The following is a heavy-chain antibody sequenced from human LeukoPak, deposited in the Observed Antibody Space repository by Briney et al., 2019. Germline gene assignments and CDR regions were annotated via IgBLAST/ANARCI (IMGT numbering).Heavy chain of an antibody. V-gene: IGHV3-21*01. Sequence: PGGSLRLSCAASGFTISSYSMNWVRQAPGKGLEWVSSISSSSSSIYYADSVKGRFTISRDSAKNSLYLLMNSLRAEDTAVYYCARDKDSGYDRIFDYWGQGTLVTVSS. J-gene: IGHJ4*02. CDR3: ARDKDSGYDRIFDY. D-gene: IGHD5-12*01. CDR1: GFTISSYS. CDR2: ISSSSSSI.